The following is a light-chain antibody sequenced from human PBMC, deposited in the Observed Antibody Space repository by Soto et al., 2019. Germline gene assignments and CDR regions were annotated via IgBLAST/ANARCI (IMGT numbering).Light chain of an antibody. CDR1: QSISSW. V-gene: IGKV1-5*01. CDR3: QQYNSYSLWT. Sequence: DIQMTQSPSTLSASVGDRVTSTCRASQSISSWLAWYQQKPGKAPKLLIYDASSLESGVPSRFSGSGSGTEFPLTISSLQPDDFATYYCQQYNSYSLWTFGQGTKVEIK. J-gene: IGKJ1*01. CDR2: DAS.